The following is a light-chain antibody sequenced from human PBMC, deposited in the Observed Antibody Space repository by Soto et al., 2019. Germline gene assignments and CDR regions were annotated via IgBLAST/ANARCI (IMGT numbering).Light chain of an antibody. J-gene: IGKJ1*01. CDR1: QSISSW. V-gene: IGKV1-5*03. Sequence: DIQMTQSPSTLSASVGDRVTITCRARQSISSWLAWYQQKPGKAPKLLIYKASSLESGVPSKFSGSGSGTEFTRTISSLQPDDFATYYCQQYNSDWTCGQRTKVEIK. CDR3: QQYNSDWT. CDR2: KAS.